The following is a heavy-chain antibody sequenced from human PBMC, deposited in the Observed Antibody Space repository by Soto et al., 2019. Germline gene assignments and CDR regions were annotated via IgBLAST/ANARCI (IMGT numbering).Heavy chain of an antibody. Sequence: QVQLVQSGAEVKKPGSSVRVSCKASGGTLSNYGISWVRQAPGQGLEWMGGIIPVFGTANYAQKFQGRVTITADEAKSTVYMAVTSLRSEDTAVYYCSRGDATKIVVTTYYAMDVWGQGTTVSVSS. D-gene: IGHD4-17*01. CDR1: GGTLSNYG. CDR3: SRGDATKIVVTTYYAMDV. V-gene: IGHV1-69*12. CDR2: IIPVFGTA. J-gene: IGHJ6*02.